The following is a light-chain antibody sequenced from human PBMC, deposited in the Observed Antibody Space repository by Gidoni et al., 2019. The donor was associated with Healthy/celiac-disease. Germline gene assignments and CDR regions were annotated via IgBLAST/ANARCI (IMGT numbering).Light chain of an antibody. V-gene: IGKV1-39*01. CDR3: QQSYSTPDT. CDR1: QSIRSY. CDR2: AAS. J-gene: IGKJ4*01. Sequence: DLQMTQSPSSLSASVGDRVTITCRASQSIRSYLNWYQQKPGKAPKLLIYAASSLQSGVPSRFSGSGSGTDFTLTISSLQPEDFATYYCQQSYSTPDTFGGGTKVEIK.